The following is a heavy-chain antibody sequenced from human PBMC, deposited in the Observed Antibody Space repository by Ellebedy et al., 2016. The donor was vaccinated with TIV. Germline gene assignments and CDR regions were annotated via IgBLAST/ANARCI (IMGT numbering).Heavy chain of an antibody. D-gene: IGHD1-26*01. V-gene: IGHV3-43*01. J-gene: IGHJ5*02. CDR3: ARDGGALFNP. CDR2: ISWDGGST. CDR1: GFTFDDYT. Sequence: GGSLRLSXAASGFTFDDYTMHWVRQAPGKGLEWVSLISWDGGSTYYADSVKGRFTISRDNAKNSLYLQMNSLRAEDTAVYYCARDGGALFNPWGQGTLVTVSS.